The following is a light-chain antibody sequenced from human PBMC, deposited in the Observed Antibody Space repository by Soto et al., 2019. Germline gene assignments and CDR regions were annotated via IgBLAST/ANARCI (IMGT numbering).Light chain of an antibody. CDR2: AAS. V-gene: IGKV1-39*01. CDR1: QPINKY. CDR3: QQSYAIPGT. J-gene: IGKJ1*01. Sequence: DLQMTQSPSSLSASVGDRVTITCRASQPINKYLNWYQHKPGKPPKLLIFAASSLQSGVPTRFSGSGAGTFFTLTISSLQYEDFATYYCQQSYAIPGTFGRGTQVDIK.